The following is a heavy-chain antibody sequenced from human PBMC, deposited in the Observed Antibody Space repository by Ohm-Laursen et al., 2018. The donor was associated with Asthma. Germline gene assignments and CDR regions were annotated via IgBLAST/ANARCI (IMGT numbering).Heavy chain of an antibody. CDR3: ARDLLPGEGIYYYYYGMDV. CDR2: ISYDGSNK. D-gene: IGHD3-10*01. CDR1: GFTFSSYG. J-gene: IGHJ6*02. V-gene: IGHV3-30*03. Sequence: SLRLSCAASGFTFSSYGMHWVRQAPGKGLEWVAVISYDGSNKYYADSVKGRFTISRDNSKNTLYLQVNSLRAEDTAVYYCARDLLPGEGIYYYYYGMDVWGQGTTVTVSS.